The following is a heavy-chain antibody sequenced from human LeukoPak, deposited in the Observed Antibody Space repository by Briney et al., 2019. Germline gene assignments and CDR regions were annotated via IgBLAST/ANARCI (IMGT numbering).Heavy chain of an antibody. J-gene: IGHJ3*02. CDR2: ISAYNGNT. D-gene: IGHD6-19*01. Sequence: GASVKVSCKASGYTFTSYGISWVRQAAGQGLEGMGWISAYNGNTNYAQKLQGRVTMTTNTSTSTDYMELRSLRSDDTAVYYCARDHIAVAGNAAFDIWGQGTMVTVSS. V-gene: IGHV1-18*01. CDR3: ARDHIAVAGNAAFDI. CDR1: GYTFTSYG.